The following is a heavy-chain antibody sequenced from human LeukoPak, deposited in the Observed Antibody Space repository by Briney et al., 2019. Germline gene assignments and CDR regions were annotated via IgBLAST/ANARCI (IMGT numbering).Heavy chain of an antibody. CDR3: AKDNRVVVPAADDFDY. CDR1: GFTFDDYA. Sequence: GRSLRLSCAASGFTFDDYAMHWVRQAPGKGLEWVSGISWNSGSIGYADSVKGRFTISRDNAKNSLYLQMNSLRAEDTALYYCAKDNRVVVPAADDFDYWGQGTLVTVSS. D-gene: IGHD2-2*01. J-gene: IGHJ4*02. CDR2: ISWNSGSI. V-gene: IGHV3-9*01.